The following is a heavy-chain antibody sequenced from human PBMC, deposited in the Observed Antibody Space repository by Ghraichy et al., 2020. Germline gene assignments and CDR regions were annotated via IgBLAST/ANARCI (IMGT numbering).Heavy chain of an antibody. CDR3: ARDPRNLGLDP. CDR1: GFTFSDYW. Sequence: GGSLRLSCAASGFTFSDYWMYWVRQAPGKGLVWVSGLDKDGNNIRYADSVKGRFTISRDNAKNTLYLQMNSLRAEDTALYYCARDPRNLGLDPWGQGTLVIVSS. D-gene: IGHD1-14*01. CDR2: LDKDGNNI. J-gene: IGHJ5*02. V-gene: IGHV3-74*01.